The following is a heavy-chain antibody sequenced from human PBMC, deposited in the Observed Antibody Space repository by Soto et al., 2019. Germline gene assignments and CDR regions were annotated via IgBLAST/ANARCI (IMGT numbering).Heavy chain of an antibody. J-gene: IGHJ6*02. CDR1: SGSISSNSYL. D-gene: IGHD3-22*01. CDR2: ILYSGDT. CDR3: ARQGRNTKIVILRHYATDF. Sequence: SETLSLTCSVSSGSISSNSYLWGWIRQPPGKGLEWIGAILYSGDTYYSESLKSRVTMSVDTAKNQFSLKLNSVTAADTAVYYCARQGRNTKIVILRHYATDFWGQGTAVTV. V-gene: IGHV4-39*01.